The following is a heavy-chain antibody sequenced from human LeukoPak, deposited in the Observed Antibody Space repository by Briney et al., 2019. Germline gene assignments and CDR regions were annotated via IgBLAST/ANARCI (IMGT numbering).Heavy chain of an antibody. V-gene: IGHV4-39*07. J-gene: IGHJ4*02. Sequence: SETLSLTCTVSGYSISSSSYYWGWIRQPPGKGLEWIGSIYYSGSTYYNPSLKSRVTISVDTSKNQFSLKLSSVTAADTAVYYCARIRVGGDCSNWGQGTLVTVSS. CDR1: GYSISSSSYY. CDR3: ARIRVGGDCSN. CDR2: IYYSGST. D-gene: IGHD2-21*02.